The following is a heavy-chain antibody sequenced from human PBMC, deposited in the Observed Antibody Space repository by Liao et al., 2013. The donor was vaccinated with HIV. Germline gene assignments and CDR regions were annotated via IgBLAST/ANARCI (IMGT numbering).Heavy chain of an antibody. Sequence: QVRLQESGPGLVKPSQTLSLTCTVSGDLIRRDNYYWTWIRQPAGKGLEWIGHIYTGMSTTGTTNYNPSLKSRVTISVDTSKNQFSLKLSSVTAADTAVYYCARWGYDFWSGTTDYMDVWGQRDHGHRLL. J-gene: IGHJ6*03. V-gene: IGHV4-61*02. CDR2: IYTGMSTTGTT. CDR1: GDLIRRDNYY. D-gene: IGHD3-3*01. CDR3: ARWGYDFWSGTTDYMDV.